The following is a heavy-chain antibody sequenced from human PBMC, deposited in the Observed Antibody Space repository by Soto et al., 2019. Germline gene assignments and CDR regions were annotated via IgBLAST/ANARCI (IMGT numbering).Heavy chain of an antibody. CDR3: GVGSGSYYNDADAFDI. D-gene: IGHD3-10*01. V-gene: IGHV1-2*02. Sequence: ASVKVSCKASGYTFTGYYMHWVRQAPGQGLEWMGWINPNSGGTNYAQKFQGRVTMTRDPSISTAYMELSRLRSDDTAVYYGGVGSGSYYNDADAFDIWGQGTMVTVSS. CDR1: GYTFTGYY. J-gene: IGHJ3*02. CDR2: INPNSGGT.